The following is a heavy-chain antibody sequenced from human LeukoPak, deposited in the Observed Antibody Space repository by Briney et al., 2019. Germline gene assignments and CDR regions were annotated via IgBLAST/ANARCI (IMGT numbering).Heavy chain of an antibody. CDR1: GFTVSSNY. CDR2: VYSGGST. J-gene: IGHJ4*02. Sequence: GGSLRLSCAASGFTVSSNYMSWVRQAPGKGLEWVSVVYSGGSTYYADSVKGRFTISRDNSKNTLYLQINSLRAEDTAVYYCARGPTWYYFDYWGQGTLVTVSS. V-gene: IGHV3-53*01. D-gene: IGHD2-8*02. CDR3: ARGPTWYYFDY.